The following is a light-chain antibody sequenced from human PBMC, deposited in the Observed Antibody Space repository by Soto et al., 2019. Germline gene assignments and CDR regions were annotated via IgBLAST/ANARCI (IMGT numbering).Light chain of an antibody. V-gene: IGKV3-20*01. CDR2: GAS. CDR1: QSVRSGS. J-gene: IGKJ1*01. Sequence: EIVLTQSPGTLSLSPGEGATLSCRASQSVRSGSLAWYQQKPGQAPRLLIFGASSRATDIPDRFSGSGSGTDFTLTISRLEPEDFAVYYCQQYGSSPPWTFGQGTKVEIK. CDR3: QQYGSSPPWT.